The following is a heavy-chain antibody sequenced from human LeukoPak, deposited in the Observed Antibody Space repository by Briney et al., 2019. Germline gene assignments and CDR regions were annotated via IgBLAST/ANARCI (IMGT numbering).Heavy chain of an antibody. CDR3: ARELWIHFDY. J-gene: IGHJ4*02. CDR1: GFTFSSYS. CDR2: ISSSSSTI. D-gene: IGHD5-18*01. Sequence: PGGSLRLSCAASGFTFSSYSMHWVRQAPGKGLEWVSYISSSSSTIYYAVSVKGRFTISRDNAKNSLYLQMNSLRAEDTAVYYCARELWIHFDYWGQGTLVTVSS. V-gene: IGHV3-48*01.